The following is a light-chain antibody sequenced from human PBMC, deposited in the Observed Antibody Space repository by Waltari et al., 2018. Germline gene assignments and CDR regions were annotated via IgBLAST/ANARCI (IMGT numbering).Light chain of an antibody. J-gene: IGKJ1*01. CDR2: AAS. Sequence: AIRITQSPSSLSASTGARVTITCRASQGISSYLAWYQQKPGKAPKLLIYAASTLQSGVPSRFSGSGSGTDFSLTISCLQSEDFATYYCQHYYSYPRTFGQGTKVEIK. CDR1: QGISSY. CDR3: QHYYSYPRT. V-gene: IGKV1-8*01.